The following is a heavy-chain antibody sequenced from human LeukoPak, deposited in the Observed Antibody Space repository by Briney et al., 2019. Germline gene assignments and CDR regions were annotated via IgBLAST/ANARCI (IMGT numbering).Heavy chain of an antibody. J-gene: IGHJ5*02. Sequence: SETLSLTCTVSGGSISSYYWNWIRQPPGKGLEWIGYIYYSGSTNYNPSLKSRVTISVDTSKNQFSLKLTSVTAADTAVYYCARSPGYCSGGSCEHNWFDPWGQGTLVTVSS. CDR3: ARSPGYCSGGSCEHNWFDP. D-gene: IGHD2-15*01. V-gene: IGHV4-59*01. CDR2: IYYSGST. CDR1: GGSISSYY.